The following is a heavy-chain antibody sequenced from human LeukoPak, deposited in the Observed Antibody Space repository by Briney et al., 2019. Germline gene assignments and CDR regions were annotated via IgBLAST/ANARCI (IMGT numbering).Heavy chain of an antibody. CDR2: ISSSSSTI. J-gene: IGHJ4*02. CDR3: AIDGRELLWFGELFPFDY. D-gene: IGHD3-10*01. Sequence: GGSLRLSCAASGFTFSSCEMNWVRQAPGKGLEWVSYISSSSSTIYYADSVKGRFTISRDNAKNSLYLQMNSLRAEDTAVYYCAIDGRELLWFGELFPFDYWGQGTLVTVSS. V-gene: IGHV3-48*01. CDR1: GFTFSSCE.